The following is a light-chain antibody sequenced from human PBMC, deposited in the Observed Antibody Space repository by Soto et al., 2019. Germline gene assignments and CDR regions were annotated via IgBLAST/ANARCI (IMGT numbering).Light chain of an antibody. J-gene: IGKJ4*01. CDR3: QQRSSWPLT. V-gene: IGKV3-11*02. Sequence: DIVLTQSPATLSLSPGDGATLSCRASQSVTTYLAWHQQRPGQAPRLLISDASSRAPGTPARFSGSGSGRDFTLTISSLEPEDFAIYYCQQRSSWPLTFGGGTKVDIK. CDR2: DAS. CDR1: QSVTTY.